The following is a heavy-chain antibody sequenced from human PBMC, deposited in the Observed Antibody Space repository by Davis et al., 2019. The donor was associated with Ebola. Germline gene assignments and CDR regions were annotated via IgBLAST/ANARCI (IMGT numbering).Heavy chain of an antibody. CDR1: GFTFSSYG. V-gene: IGHV3-33*01. D-gene: IGHD4-23*01. CDR2: IWYDGSNK. Sequence: PGGSLRLSCTASGFTFSSYGMHWVRQAPGKGLEWVAVIWYDGSNKYYADSVKGRFTISRDNSKNTLYLQMNSLRAEDTAVYYCARSGTGDYGGRGYFDYWGQGTLVTVSS. CDR3: ARSGTGDYGGRGYFDY. J-gene: IGHJ4*02.